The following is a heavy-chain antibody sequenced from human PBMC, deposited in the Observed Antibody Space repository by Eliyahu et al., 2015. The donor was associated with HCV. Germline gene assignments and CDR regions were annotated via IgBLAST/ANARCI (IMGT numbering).Heavy chain of an antibody. CDR3: ARGGYYYDSSGYHTPAENNYYYYGMDV. D-gene: IGHD3-22*01. CDR2: IIPIFGTA. CDR1: GGTFSSYA. Sequence: QVQLVQSGAEVKKPGSSVKVSCKASGGTFSSYAIXWVRQAPGQGLXWMGGIIPIFGTANYAQKFQGRVTITADESTSTAYMELSSLRSEDTAVYYCARGGYYYDSSGYHTPAENNYYYYGMDVWGQGTTVTVSS. J-gene: IGHJ6*02. V-gene: IGHV1-69*01.